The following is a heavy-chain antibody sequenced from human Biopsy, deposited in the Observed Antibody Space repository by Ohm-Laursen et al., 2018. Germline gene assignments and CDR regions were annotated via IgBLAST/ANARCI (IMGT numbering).Heavy chain of an antibody. Sequence: GTLSLTCTVSGDSLSSGPDNWSWIRQPPGQGLEYIGFIYYSGSTNFNPSLKSRVTISVDTSKNQFSLKLSSVTAADTAVYFCARGSSYGYDFDYWGQGTLVAVSS. V-gene: IGHV4-61*01. D-gene: IGHD5-18*01. J-gene: IGHJ4*02. CDR1: GDSLSSGPDN. CDR3: ARGSSYGYDFDY. CDR2: IYYSGST.